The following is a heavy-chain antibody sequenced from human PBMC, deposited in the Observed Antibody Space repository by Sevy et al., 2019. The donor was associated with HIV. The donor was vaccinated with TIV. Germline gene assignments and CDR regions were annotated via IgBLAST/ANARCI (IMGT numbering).Heavy chain of an antibody. CDR2: ISGSGRST. J-gene: IGHJ6*02. D-gene: IGHD2-15*01. V-gene: IGHV3-23*01. CDR1: GFTFTSYA. Sequence: GGSQRLSCAASGFTFTSYAMNWVRQAPGKGLDWVSSISGSGRSTYYADSVEGRFTISRDNSKNTLSLQMNSLRADDTAVYYCAKGYCSGGSCPSDYYYYGMDVWGQGTTVTVSS. CDR3: AKGYCSGGSCPSDYYYYGMDV.